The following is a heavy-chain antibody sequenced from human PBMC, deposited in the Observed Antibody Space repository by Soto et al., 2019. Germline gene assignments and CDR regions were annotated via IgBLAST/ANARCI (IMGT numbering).Heavy chain of an antibody. V-gene: IGHV3-74*01. CDR3: ARGGAMGVDY. Sequence: GESLTIYCKISGFTFNHKWMHWVRQAPGKGLVWLSRIDGAAATTNYADSVKGRFTISRDNAKNIVFLHVNGLTDEDTAVYYCARGGAMGVDYWGQGTLVTVSS. CDR2: IDGAAATT. J-gene: IGHJ4*02. CDR1: GFTFNHKW. D-gene: IGHD1-26*01.